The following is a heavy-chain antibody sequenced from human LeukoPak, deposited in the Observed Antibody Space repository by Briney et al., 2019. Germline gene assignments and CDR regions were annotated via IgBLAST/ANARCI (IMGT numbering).Heavy chain of an antibody. CDR3: ARHSEFAPYYYMDV. Sequence: PSETPSLTCAVYGGSFSGYYWSWIRQPPGKGLEWIGEINHSGSTNYNPSLKSRVTISVDTSKNQFSLKLSSVTAADTAVYYCARHSEFAPYYYMDVWGKGTTVTVSS. D-gene: IGHD3-10*01. V-gene: IGHV4-34*01. CDR1: GGSFSGYY. CDR2: INHSGST. J-gene: IGHJ6*03.